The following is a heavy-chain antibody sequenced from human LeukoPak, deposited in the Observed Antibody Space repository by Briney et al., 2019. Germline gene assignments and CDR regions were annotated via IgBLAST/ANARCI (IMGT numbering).Heavy chain of an antibody. CDR3: AKYSYNYGAFDY. Sequence: PGGSLRLSCGASGLSFSNYAMSWVRQAPGKGLEWISGITSGFTTYYADSVKGRFTISRDNSKNTLYLQMNSLRAEDTAVYYCAKYSYNYGAFDYWGQGTLVTVSS. J-gene: IGHJ4*02. CDR2: ITSGFTT. CDR1: GLSFSNYA. D-gene: IGHD5-18*01. V-gene: IGHV3-23*01.